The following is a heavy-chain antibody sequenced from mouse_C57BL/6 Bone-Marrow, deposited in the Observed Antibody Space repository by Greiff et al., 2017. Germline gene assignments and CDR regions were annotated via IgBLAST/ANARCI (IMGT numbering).Heavy chain of an antibody. CDR3: TTHAMDY. Sequence: VQLQQSGAELVRPGASVKLSCTASGFNIKDNYMHWVKQRPEQGLEWIGWIDPENGDTEYASKFQGKATITADTSSNTAYLQLSSLTSEDTAVYYCTTHAMDYWGQGTSVTVSS. CDR1: GFNIKDNY. J-gene: IGHJ4*01. V-gene: IGHV14-4*01. CDR2: IDPENGDT.